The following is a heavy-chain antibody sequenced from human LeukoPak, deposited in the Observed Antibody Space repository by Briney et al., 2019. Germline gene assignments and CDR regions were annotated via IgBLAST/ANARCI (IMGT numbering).Heavy chain of an antibody. V-gene: IGHV3-23*01. D-gene: IGHD3-9*01. Sequence: GGSLKLSCAASGFTFSNYAMGWVRQAPGKGLEWVSGISGSDYAYYTDSVKGRFTISRDNSKNTLYLQMNTLRAEDTAVYYCAKGVRYLDWWILDYWGQGTLVPVSS. CDR2: ISGSDYA. CDR3: AKGVRYLDWWILDY. CDR1: GFTFSNYA. J-gene: IGHJ4*02.